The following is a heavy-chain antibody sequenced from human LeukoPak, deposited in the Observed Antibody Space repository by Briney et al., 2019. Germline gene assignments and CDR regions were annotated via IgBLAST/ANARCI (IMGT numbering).Heavy chain of an antibody. V-gene: IGHV4-59*01. J-gene: IGHJ3*02. CDR2: FYYSGIS. CDR3: ARGGLESGYHATDGFDI. D-gene: IGHD3-3*01. Sequence: KPSEPLSLTCTVSVGSLSVYYWSWIRDPPGEGLECIGYFYYSGISKFNTSLKSRVNIPLETSKKQLSLKLSSVTAADTAVYYCARGGLESGYHATDGFDIWGQGTMVTVSS. CDR1: VGSLSVYY.